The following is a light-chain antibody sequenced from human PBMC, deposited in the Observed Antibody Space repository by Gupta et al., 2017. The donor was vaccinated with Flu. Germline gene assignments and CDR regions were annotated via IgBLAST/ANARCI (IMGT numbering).Light chain of an antibody. J-gene: IGLJ1*01. CDR3: SSYTSSSTPYV. Sequence: QSALTQPASVSGSPGQSITISCTGTSSDVGGYNYVSLYQPHPGKAPKLMIYEVSNRPSGVSNRFSGSKSGNTASLTISGLKAEDEAEYYCSSYTSSSTPYVFGTGTKVTVL. CDR2: EVS. CDR1: SSDVGGYNY. V-gene: IGLV2-14*01.